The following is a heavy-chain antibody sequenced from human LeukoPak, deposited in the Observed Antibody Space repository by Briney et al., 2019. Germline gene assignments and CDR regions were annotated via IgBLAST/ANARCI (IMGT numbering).Heavy chain of an antibody. CDR2: INPSGGST. V-gene: IGHV1-46*01. CDR1: GYTFTSYY. CDR3: ARGYYDFWSGYGGSHFDY. D-gene: IGHD3-3*01. J-gene: IGHJ4*02. Sequence: ASVKVSCKASGYTFTSYYMHWVRQAPGQGLEWMGIINPSGGSTSYAQKFKGRVTMTRDTSTSTVYMELSSLRSEDTAVYYCARGYYDFWSGYGGSHFDYWGQGTLVTVSS.